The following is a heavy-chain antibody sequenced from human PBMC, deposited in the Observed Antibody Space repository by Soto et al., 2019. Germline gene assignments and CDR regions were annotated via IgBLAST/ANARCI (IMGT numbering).Heavy chain of an antibody. D-gene: IGHD2-8*02. CDR1: GGSISSGGYY. CDR2: IYYSGST. J-gene: IGHJ6*02. CDR3: AREQGILDYYGMDV. Sequence: QVQLQESGPGLVKPSQTLSLTCTVSGGSISSGGYYWSWIRQHPGKGLEWIGYIYYSGSTYYNPSLKSRVTXXVXTXXNQFSLKLSSVTAADTAVYYCAREQGILDYYGMDVWGQGTTVTVSS. V-gene: IGHV4-31*03.